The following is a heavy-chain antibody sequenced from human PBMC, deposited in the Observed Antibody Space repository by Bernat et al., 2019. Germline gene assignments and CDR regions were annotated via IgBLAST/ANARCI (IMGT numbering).Heavy chain of an antibody. CDR1: VFTVSSNY. CDR3: SRGRPGSWPYWYFDL. Sequence: EVQLVESGGGLVQPGGSLRLSCAASVFTVSSNYMSWVRQAPGKGLEWVSVIYSGGSTYYADSVKGRFTISRDNSKNTLYLQMNSLRAEDTAVYYCSRGRPGSWPYWYFDLWGRGTLVTVSS. V-gene: IGHV3-66*01. CDR2: IYSGGST. J-gene: IGHJ2*01. D-gene: IGHD6-13*01.